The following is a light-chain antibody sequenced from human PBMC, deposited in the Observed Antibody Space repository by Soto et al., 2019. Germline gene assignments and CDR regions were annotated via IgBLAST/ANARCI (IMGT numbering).Light chain of an antibody. J-gene: IGKJ4*01. Sequence: DLQMTQSPSSLSASVGDRVNITCRASQSISSHLNWYQQKPGKAPKFLIYAASSLQSGVPSRFSGSGSGTDFTLTISSLQPEDFATYHCQQSYSTPLTFGGGTKVEIK. CDR3: QQSYSTPLT. CDR1: QSISSH. CDR2: AAS. V-gene: IGKV1-39*01.